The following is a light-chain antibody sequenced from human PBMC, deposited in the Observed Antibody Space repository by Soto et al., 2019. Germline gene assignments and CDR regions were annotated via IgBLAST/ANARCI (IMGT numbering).Light chain of an antibody. CDR1: QSVSSY. CDR2: DAS. J-gene: IGKJ2*01. CDR3: QQRSNWRYT. V-gene: IGKV3-11*01. Sequence: IGLTQSAATLSLSPRERATLSCRASQSVSSYLAWYQQKPGQAPRLLIYDASNRATGIPARFSGSGSGTDFTLTISSLEPEDFAVYYCQQRSNWRYTLAQGTKVDIK.